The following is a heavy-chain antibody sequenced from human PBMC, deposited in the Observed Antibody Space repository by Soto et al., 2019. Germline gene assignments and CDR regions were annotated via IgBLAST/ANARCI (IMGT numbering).Heavy chain of an antibody. V-gene: IGHV3-23*04. CDR1: GFTFSSYS. J-gene: IGHJ3*02. CDR3: AKNSGYYYDAFDI. D-gene: IGHD3-22*01. CDR2: ISSSSGST. Sequence: EVQLVESGGGLVKPGGSLRLSCAASGFTFSSYSMNWVRQAPGKGLEWVSSISSSSGSTFYADSVKGRFTISRDNSKNTLYLQMNSLRAEDTALYYCAKNSGYYYDAFDIWGQGTMVTVSS.